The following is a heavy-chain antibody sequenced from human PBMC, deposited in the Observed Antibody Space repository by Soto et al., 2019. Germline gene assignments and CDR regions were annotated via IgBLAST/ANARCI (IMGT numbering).Heavy chain of an antibody. J-gene: IGHJ6*02. V-gene: IGHV1-2*02. CDR3: PSLYLSGLRIAVRVWHYGMDV. D-gene: IGHD6-6*01. CDR2: IDPKSGGT. CDR1: GLTFIAYY. Sequence: ASVKVSCKTSGLTFIAYYIHWVRQSHGQGLEWMGWIDPKSGGTTYEQKFLGRVTMTRDTSINTAYMELNTLTSDDTAVYYCPSLYLSGLRIAVRVWHYGMDVWGQGTTVTVSS.